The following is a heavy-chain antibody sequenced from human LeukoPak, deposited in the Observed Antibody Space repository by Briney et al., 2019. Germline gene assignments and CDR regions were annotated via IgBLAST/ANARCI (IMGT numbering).Heavy chain of an antibody. CDR1: GFTVSSNY. Sequence: GGSLRLSCAASGFTVSSNYMSWVRQAPGKGLEWVSVIYSGGSTYYADSVKGRFTISRDKSKNTLYLQMNSLRAEDTDVYYCAGRHGYNAFDIWGQGTMVSVSS. D-gene: IGHD5-24*01. J-gene: IGHJ3*02. CDR3: AGRHGYNAFDI. CDR2: IYSGGST. V-gene: IGHV3-53*01.